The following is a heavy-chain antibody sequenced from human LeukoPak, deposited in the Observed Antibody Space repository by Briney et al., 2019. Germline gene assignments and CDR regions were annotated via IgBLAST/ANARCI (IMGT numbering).Heavy chain of an antibody. CDR1: GFTFRTYG. V-gene: IGHV3-48*04. D-gene: IGHD2-2*01. Sequence: PGGSLRLSCAASGFTFRTYGMNWVRQAPGKGLEWISYINSDSDTVYHSNSVEGRFTISRDNAKNSLYLHMNSLRAEDTAMYYCARDTRGESDYWGHGTLVTVSS. CDR2: INSDSDTV. CDR3: ARDTRGESDY. J-gene: IGHJ4*01.